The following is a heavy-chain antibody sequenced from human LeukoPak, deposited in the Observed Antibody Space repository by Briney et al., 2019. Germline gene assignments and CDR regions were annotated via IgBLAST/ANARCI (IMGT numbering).Heavy chain of an antibody. CDR2: INPNSGGT. D-gene: IGHD2-21*01. CDR3: ARDLGFDSNWFDP. Sequence: ASVKVSCKASGYTFTGYYMHWVRQAHGQGLEWMGWINPNSGGTNYAQKFQGRVTMTRDTSISTAYMELSRLRSDDTAVYYCARDLGFDSNWFDPWGQGTLVTVSS. V-gene: IGHV1-2*02. J-gene: IGHJ5*02. CDR1: GYTFTGYY.